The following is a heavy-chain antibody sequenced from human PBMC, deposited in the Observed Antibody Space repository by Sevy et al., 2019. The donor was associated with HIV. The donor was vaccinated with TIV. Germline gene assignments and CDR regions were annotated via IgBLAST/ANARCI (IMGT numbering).Heavy chain of an antibody. J-gene: IGHJ4*02. CDR3: AREGCTQPHDY. CDR1: GFTFAKYS. V-gene: IGHV3-23*01. D-gene: IGHD2-8*01. CDR2: FSFGCGRI. Sequence: EGSLRLSCAASGFTFAKYSMSWVRQAPGKGLEWVSTFSFGCGRINYADSVKGRFTISRDDSKNTLFLQMNSLRAEDTATYFCAREGCTQPHDYLGQGTLVTVSS.